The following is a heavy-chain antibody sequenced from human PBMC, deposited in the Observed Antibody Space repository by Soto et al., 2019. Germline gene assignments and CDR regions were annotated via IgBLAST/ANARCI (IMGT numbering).Heavy chain of an antibody. J-gene: IGHJ6*03. CDR2: MNPNSGNT. CDR3: ARVALIVGYYYYYMDV. D-gene: IGHD3-16*02. Sequence: AAVKVSCKASGYTFTSYYINWVRQATGQGLEWMGWMNPNSGNTGYAQKFQGRVTMTRNTSISTAYMELSSLRSEDTAVYYCARVALIVGYYYYYMDVWGKGTTVTVSS. CDR1: GYTFTSYY. V-gene: IGHV1-8*01.